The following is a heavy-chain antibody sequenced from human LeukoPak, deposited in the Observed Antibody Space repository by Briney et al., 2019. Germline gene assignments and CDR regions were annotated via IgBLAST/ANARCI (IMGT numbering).Heavy chain of an antibody. V-gene: IGHV4-59*01. J-gene: IGHJ4*02. CDR1: GGSINKYY. CDR3: ARGRKDFDTNLGPFDS. Sequence: PSETLSLTCTVSGGSINKYYWSWTRQSPGKGLEWLGYVHDSAGTIYNPSLKRRVTISVGTSKTQFSLKVTSVTTADTAVYYCARGRKDFDTNLGPFDSWGQGILVTVSS. CDR2: VHDSAGT. D-gene: IGHD3-9*01.